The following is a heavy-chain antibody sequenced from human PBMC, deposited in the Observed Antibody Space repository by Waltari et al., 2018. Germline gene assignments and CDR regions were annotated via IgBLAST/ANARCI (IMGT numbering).Heavy chain of an antibody. CDR1: GFTFGDYA. D-gene: IGHD3-10*01. CDR2: IRSKAYGGTT. Sequence: EVQLVESGGGVIQPGRSLRLSCSASGFTFGDYAMSWVRQAPGKGLEWVVFIRSKAYGGTTEYAASVKGRFTISRDDSKNIAYLQMNSLKSEDTAVYYCNRGAWGGLGYWGQGTLVTVSS. V-gene: IGHV3-49*04. CDR3: NRGAWGGLGY. J-gene: IGHJ4*02.